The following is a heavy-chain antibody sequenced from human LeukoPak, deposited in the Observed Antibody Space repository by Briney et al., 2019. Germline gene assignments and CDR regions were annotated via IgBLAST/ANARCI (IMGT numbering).Heavy chain of an antibody. D-gene: IGHD3-16*01. V-gene: IGHV3-23*01. Sequence: GGSLRLSCGAAGFTFRTYAMSLVRQARGKGLEWVSSVRGNGGSTYYADSVKGRFTISRDNSKNTLYLQMNSLRAEDTAVYYCAKEIGDYVWGSYSYYFDYWGQGTLVTVSS. CDR2: VRGNGGST. CDR3: AKEIGDYVWGSYSYYFDY. J-gene: IGHJ4*02. CDR1: GFTFRTYA.